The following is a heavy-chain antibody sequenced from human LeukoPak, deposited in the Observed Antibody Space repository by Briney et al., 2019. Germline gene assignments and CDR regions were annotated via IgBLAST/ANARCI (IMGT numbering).Heavy chain of an antibody. J-gene: IGHJ4*02. CDR1: GGSISSKNW. CDR3: ARGVGSSSAGDY. V-gene: IGHV4-4*02. CDR2: IYHSGGT. Sequence: SETLSLTCAVSGGSISSKNWWSWVRQPPGKGLEWIGEIYHSGGTNYNPSLKSRVTMSVDKSKNQFSLKLSSVTAADTAVYYCARGVGSSSAGDYWGPGTLVTVSS. D-gene: IGHD6-13*01.